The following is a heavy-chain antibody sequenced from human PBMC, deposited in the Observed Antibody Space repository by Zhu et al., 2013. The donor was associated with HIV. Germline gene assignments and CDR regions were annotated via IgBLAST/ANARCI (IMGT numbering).Heavy chain of an antibody. V-gene: IGHV4-4*02. CDR2: IYHSGST. Sequence: QVQLQGSGPGLVKPSGALSLTCAVSGGSISSSNWWSWVRQPPGKGLEWIGEIYHSGSTNYNPSLKSRVTISVDKSKNQFSLKLSSVTAADTAVYYCARGPGGDSSSYYYGMDVWGQGTTVTVSS. J-gene: IGHJ6*02. D-gene: IGHD6-6*01. CDR3: ARGPGGDSSSYYYGMDV. CDR1: GGSISSSNW.